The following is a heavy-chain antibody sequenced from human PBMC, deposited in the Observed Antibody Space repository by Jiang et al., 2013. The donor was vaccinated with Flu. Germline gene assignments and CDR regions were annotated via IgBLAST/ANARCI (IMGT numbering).Heavy chain of an antibody. CDR1: GYTFTSYA. CDR2: INAGNGYT. CDR3: ARSTSDYSSSSAGKGFDY. D-gene: IGHD6-6*01. Sequence: SGAEVKKPGASMKVSCKASGYTFTSYAIHWVRQVPGQRLEWMGWINAGNGYTKYSQQFQGRVTITRDTSASTGYMQLSSPRSEDTAVYYCARSTSDYSSSSAGKGFDYWGQGALVTVSS. J-gene: IGHJ4*02. V-gene: IGHV1-3*01.